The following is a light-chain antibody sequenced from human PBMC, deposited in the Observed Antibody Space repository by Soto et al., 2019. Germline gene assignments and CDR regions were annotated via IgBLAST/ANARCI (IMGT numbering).Light chain of an antibody. CDR3: SSYTTSSSLGV. J-gene: IGLJ3*02. CDR2: EVT. CDR1: NSDIGGYNY. Sequence: QSVLTQPASVSGSPGQSITISCTGTNSDIGGYNYVSWYQHHPGKAPKLMIYEVTNRPSGVSNRFSGSKSGNTASLTISGLQAEDEAIYYCSSYTTSSSLGVFGGRTKVTVL. V-gene: IGLV2-14*01.